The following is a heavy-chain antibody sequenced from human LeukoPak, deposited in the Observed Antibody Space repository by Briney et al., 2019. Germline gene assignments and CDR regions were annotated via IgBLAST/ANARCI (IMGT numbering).Heavy chain of an antibody. CDR3: AKEPSYCSGGSCHYGEGYFDY. J-gene: IGHJ4*02. CDR2: IWYDGSNK. Sequence: GRSLRLSCAASGFTFSSYGMHWVRQAPGKGLEWVAVIWYDGSNKYYADSVKGRFTISRDNSKNTLYLQMNSLRAEDTAVYYCAKEPSYCSGGSCHYGEGYFDYWGQGTLVTVSS. CDR1: GFTFSSYG. V-gene: IGHV3-33*06. D-gene: IGHD2-15*01.